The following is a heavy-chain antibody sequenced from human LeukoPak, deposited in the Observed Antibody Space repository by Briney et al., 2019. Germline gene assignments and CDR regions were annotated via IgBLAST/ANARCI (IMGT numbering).Heavy chain of an antibody. Sequence: SETLSLTCAVYGGSFSGYYWSWIRQPPGRGLEWIGEINHSGSTNYNPSLKSRVTISVDTSKNQFSLKLSSVTAADTAVYYCASTGARYYYDSSGPRPLGYWGQGTLVTVSS. CDR2: INHSGST. V-gene: IGHV4-34*01. J-gene: IGHJ4*02. CDR3: ASTGARYYYDSSGPRPLGY. D-gene: IGHD3-22*01. CDR1: GGSFSGYY.